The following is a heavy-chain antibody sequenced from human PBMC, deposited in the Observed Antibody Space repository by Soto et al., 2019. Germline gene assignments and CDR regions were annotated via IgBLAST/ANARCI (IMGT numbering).Heavy chain of an antibody. CDR2: ISYDGSNK. CDR3: AKDVKSSWSYLL. V-gene: IGHV3-30*18. Sequence: GGSLRLSCAASGFTFSSYGMHWVRQAPGKGLEWVAVISYDGSNKYYADSVKGRFTISRDNSKNTLYLQMNSLRAEDTAVYYCAKDVKSSWSYLLWGQGTLVTVSS. CDR1: GFTFSSYG. D-gene: IGHD1-26*01. J-gene: IGHJ4*02.